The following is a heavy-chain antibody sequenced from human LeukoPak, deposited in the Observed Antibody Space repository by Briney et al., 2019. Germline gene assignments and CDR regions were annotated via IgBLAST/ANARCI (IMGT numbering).Heavy chain of an antibody. CDR1: GFAFSSYA. J-gene: IGHJ4*02. CDR3: AKAPPYSSGWYGDY. CDR2: ISGSGGST. Sequence: GGSLRLSCAASGFAFSSYAMSWVRQAPGKGLEWVSGISGSGGSTYYADSVKGRFTISRDNSKNTLYLQMNSLRAEDTAVYYCAKAPPYSSGWYGDYWGQGTLVTVSS. V-gene: IGHV3-23*01. D-gene: IGHD6-19*01.